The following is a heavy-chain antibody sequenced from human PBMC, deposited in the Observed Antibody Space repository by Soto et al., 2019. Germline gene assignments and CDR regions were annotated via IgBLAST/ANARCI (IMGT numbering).Heavy chain of an antibody. CDR3: ARGRRRGLRPYYYGMDV. Sequence: PSETLSLTCTVSGGSISSGGYYWSWIRQHPGKGLEWIGYIYYSGSTYYNPSLKSRVTISVDTSKNQFSLKLSSVTAADTAVYYCARGRRRGLRPYYYGMDVWGQGTTVTVSS. J-gene: IGHJ6*02. CDR2: IYYSGST. D-gene: IGHD3-3*01. V-gene: IGHV4-31*03. CDR1: GGSISSGGYY.